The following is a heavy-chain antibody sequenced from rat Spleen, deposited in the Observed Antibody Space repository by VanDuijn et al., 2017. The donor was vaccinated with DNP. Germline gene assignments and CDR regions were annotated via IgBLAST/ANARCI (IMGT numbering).Heavy chain of an antibody. CDR3: ARMGYYGYKEY. D-gene: IGHD1-9*01. CDR2: ISYEGSST. V-gene: IGHV5-7*01. CDR1: GFTVSDFN. Sequence: EVQLVESGGGLVQPGWSLKLSCAASGFTVSDFNMAWVRQAPKKGLEWVATISYEGSSTWYRDSVKGRFTISRDNAQNTLYLQMSKLGSEDTAIYYCARMGYYGYKEYWGQGVMVTVSS. J-gene: IGHJ2*01.